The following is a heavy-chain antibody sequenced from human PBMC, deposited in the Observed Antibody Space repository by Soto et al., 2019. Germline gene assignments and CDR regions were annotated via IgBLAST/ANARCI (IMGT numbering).Heavy chain of an antibody. Sequence: QVQLQESGPGLVKPSETLSLTCTVSGGSISSYYWSWIRQPPGKGLEWIGYIYYSGSTNYNPSLKSRVTISVDTSKNQCSLKLSSVTAADTAVYYCARGGWFGSMTFDIWGQGTMVTVSS. CDR2: IYYSGST. CDR1: GGSISSYY. CDR3: ARGGWFGSMTFDI. D-gene: IGHD3-10*01. V-gene: IGHV4-59*01. J-gene: IGHJ3*02.